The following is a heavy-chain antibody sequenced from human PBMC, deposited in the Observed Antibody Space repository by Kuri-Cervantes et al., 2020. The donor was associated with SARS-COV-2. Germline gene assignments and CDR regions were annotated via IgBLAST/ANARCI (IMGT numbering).Heavy chain of an antibody. V-gene: IGHV4-34*01. J-gene: IGHJ4*02. D-gene: IGHD1-26*01. CDR3: ARGWYPVGATILYYFDY. CDR1: GGSFSGYY. CDR2: INHSGST. Sequence: SQTLSLTCAVYGGSFSGYYWSWIRQPPGKGLEWIGEINHSGSTNYNPSLKSRVTISVDTSKNQFSLKLNSVTAADTAVYYCARGWYPVGATILYYFDYWGQGTLVTVSS.